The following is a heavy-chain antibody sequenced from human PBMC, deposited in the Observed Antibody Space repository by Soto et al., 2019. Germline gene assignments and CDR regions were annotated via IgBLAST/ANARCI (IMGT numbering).Heavy chain of an antibody. D-gene: IGHD2-15*01. Sequence: QVQLVESGGGVVQPGRSLRLSCAASGFTFSSYGMHWVRQAPGKGLEWVAVIWYDGSNKYYADSVKGRFTISRDNSKNTRYLQMNSLRAEDTAVYYCATWTNCSGGSCYPNDAFDIWGQGTMVTVSS. J-gene: IGHJ3*02. V-gene: IGHV3-33*01. CDR2: IWYDGSNK. CDR1: GFTFSSYG. CDR3: ATWTNCSGGSCYPNDAFDI.